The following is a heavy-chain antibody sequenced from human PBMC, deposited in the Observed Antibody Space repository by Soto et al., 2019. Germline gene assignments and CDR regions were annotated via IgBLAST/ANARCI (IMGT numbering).Heavy chain of an antibody. CDR2: IYYSGST. V-gene: IGHV4-31*03. Sequence: SSETLSLTCTVAGGCISSGVYYWSWIRQHPGKGLEWIGYIYYSGSTYYNPSLKSRVTISVDTSKNQFSLKLSSVTAADTAVYYCARDLDHTEEPYYGMDVWGQGTTVTVSS. J-gene: IGHJ6*02. CDR1: GGCISSGVYY. CDR3: ARDLDHTEEPYYGMDV.